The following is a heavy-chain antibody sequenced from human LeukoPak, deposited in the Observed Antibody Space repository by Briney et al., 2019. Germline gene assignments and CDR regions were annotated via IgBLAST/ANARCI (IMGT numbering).Heavy chain of an antibody. CDR1: GFTFSNCW. CDR2: IKHDGSQK. Sequence: GGSLRLSCAASGFTFSNCWMSWVRQAPGKGLEWVANIKHDGSQKYYVDSVKGRLTISRDNAKNSLFLQMNSLRAEDTAVYYCARSGDHEKWDYYFADWGQGTLVTVSS. V-gene: IGHV3-7*01. D-gene: IGHD4-17*01. CDR3: ARSGDHEKWDYYFAD. J-gene: IGHJ4*02.